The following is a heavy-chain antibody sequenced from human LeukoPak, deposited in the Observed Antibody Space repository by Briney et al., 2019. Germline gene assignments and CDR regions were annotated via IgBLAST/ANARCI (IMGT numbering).Heavy chain of an antibody. J-gene: IGHJ4*02. CDR2: AGWAGGTT. CDR1: GFNFDRYT. D-gene: IGHD3-10*02. Sequence: PGVSLRLSCATSGFNFDRYTIHWVRQAPGKGLEWVSLAGWAGGTTFYSDSVRGRFTISRDSGRKSVYLQMNSLTTDDTAFYFCAKELDTMFFDYWGQGALVTVSS. V-gene: IGHV3-43*01. CDR3: AKELDTMFFDY.